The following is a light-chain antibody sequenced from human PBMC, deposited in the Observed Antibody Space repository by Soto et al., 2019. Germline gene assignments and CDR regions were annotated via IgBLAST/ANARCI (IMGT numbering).Light chain of an antibody. CDR1: QSVSSY. CDR2: DAS. Sequence: IVLTESPATLTSSPGARTTLSCRASQSVSSYLLWYQQKPGQTPRLLIYDASNRATGIPARFSGSGSETDFTLTTSSLEPEDFAVYYCQHRMNWPLTFGQGTRLEIK. J-gene: IGKJ5*01. V-gene: IGKV3-11*01. CDR3: QHRMNWPLT.